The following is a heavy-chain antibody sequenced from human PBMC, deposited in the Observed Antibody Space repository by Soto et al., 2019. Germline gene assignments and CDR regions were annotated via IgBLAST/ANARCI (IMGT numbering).Heavy chain of an antibody. J-gene: IGHJ4*02. CDR3: ARDRSNSPDYFDF. Sequence: QVQLQESGPGLVKSSQTLSLTCTVSGGSIDNYEYYWTWIRQPPGKGLEWVGYIYYSGTTNYNPSLNSRLTISLDTSKNQFSLRLTSVSAADTPMYYCARDRSNSPDYFDFWGQGTLVTVSS. D-gene: IGHD6-6*01. CDR1: GGSIDNYEYY. CDR2: IYYSGTT. V-gene: IGHV4-30-4*01.